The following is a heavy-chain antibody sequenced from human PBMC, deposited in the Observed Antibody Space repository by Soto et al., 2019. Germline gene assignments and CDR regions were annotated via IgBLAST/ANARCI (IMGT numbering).Heavy chain of an antibody. D-gene: IGHD4-17*01. CDR3: ARETYGDYVVYFDP. V-gene: IGHV4-30-2*01. Sequence: QLQLQESGSRLVKSSETLSLTCAVSGDSISTGGYSWAWIRQPPGKALVWIGRTYHSGNPYYELSLKSRVIISADRSKNQVSLKQSSLTASDTAVYYYARETYGDYVVYFDPWGQGTLVTVSS. CDR1: GDSISTGGYS. CDR2: TYHSGNP. J-gene: IGHJ5*02.